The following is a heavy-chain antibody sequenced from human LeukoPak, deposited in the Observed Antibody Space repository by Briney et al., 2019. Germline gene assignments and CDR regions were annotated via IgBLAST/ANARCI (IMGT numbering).Heavy chain of an antibody. V-gene: IGHV3-7*01. D-gene: IGHD2-15*01. CDR2: MNLDGSEE. CDR3: ARWARYCSSGSCYSWFDP. J-gene: IGHJ5*02. CDR1: GFTLRRYW. Sequence: GGSLRLSCAASGFTLRRYWMRWVRQAPGKGGEWVANMNLDGSEEYYVDSVKGRFTISSDNAKNSLYLQMNSLRVDDTAVYYCARWARYCSSGSCYSWFDPWGQGTLVTVSS.